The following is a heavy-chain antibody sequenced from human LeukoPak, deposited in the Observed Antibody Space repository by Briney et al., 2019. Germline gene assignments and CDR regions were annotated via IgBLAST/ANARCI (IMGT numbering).Heavy chain of an antibody. CDR3: ARSGQLWLLYFDY. J-gene: IGHJ4*02. D-gene: IGHD5-18*01. Sequence: GGSLRLSCAASGFTFSNYAMSWVRQAPGKGLEWVSGINVSGGSTFYADSVRGRFTISRDNSKNTLYLQMNSLRAEDTAVYYCARSGQLWLLYFDYWGQGTLVTVSS. CDR1: GFTFSNYA. CDR2: INVSGGST. V-gene: IGHV3-23*01.